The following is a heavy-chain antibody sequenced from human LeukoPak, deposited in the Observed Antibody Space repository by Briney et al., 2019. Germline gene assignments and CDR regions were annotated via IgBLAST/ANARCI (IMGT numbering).Heavy chain of an antibody. V-gene: IGHV4-30-4*08. CDR2: IYYSGST. CDR1: GGSISSGDYY. CDR3: GRGGNWNDDAFDI. Sequence: SETLSLTCTVSGGSISSGDYYWSWIRQPPGKGLEWIGYIYYSGSTYYNPSLKSRVTISVDTSKNQFSLKLSSVTAADTAVYYCGRGGNWNDDAFDIWGQGTMVTVPS. D-gene: IGHD1-1*01. J-gene: IGHJ3*02.